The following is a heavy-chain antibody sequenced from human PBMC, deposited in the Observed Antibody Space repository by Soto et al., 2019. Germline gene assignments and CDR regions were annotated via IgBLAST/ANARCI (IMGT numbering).Heavy chain of an antibody. V-gene: IGHV3-23*01. D-gene: IGHD5-12*01. CDR2: ISGSGGST. CDR3: AKDRREMATIPHYFDY. CDR1: GFTFSSYA. Sequence: GSLRLSCAASGFTFSSYAMSWVRQAPGKGLEWVSAISGSGGSTYYADSVKGRFTISRDNSKNTLYLQMNSLRAEDTAVYYCAKDRREMATIPHYFDYWGQGTLVTVSS. J-gene: IGHJ4*02.